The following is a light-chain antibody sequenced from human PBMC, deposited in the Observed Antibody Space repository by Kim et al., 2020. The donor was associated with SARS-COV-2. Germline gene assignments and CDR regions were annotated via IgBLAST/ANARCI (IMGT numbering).Light chain of an antibody. CDR1: NIGSKS. CDR3: QVWDSSSDHPYWV. CDR2: YDN. Sequence: SYELTQPPSVSVAPGKKARITCGGNNIGSKSVYWYQQKPGQAPVLVIYYDNDRPSGIPERFSGSNSGNTATLTISRVQAGDEADYYCQVWDSSSDHPYWV. V-gene: IGLV3-21*04. J-gene: IGLJ3*02.